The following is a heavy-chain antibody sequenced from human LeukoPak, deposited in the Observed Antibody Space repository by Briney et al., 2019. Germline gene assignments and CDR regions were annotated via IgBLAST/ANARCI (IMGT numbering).Heavy chain of an antibody. V-gene: IGHV3-13*04. CDR1: GFTFSTYD. D-gene: IGHD4-11*01. CDR3: ARGLPGGLDS. CDR2: VNIAGDT. J-gene: IGHJ5*01. Sequence: GGSLRLSCAASGFTFSTYDMHWVRQPTGKGLEWVSSVNIAGDTFYSGSVKGRFTISRGNIENSLYLQMDSLRAGDTAIYYRARGLPGGLDSWGQGTLVTVSS.